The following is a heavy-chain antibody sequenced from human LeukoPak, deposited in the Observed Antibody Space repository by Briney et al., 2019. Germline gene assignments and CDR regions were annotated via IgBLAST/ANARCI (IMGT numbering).Heavy chain of an antibody. CDR1: GGTFSSYA. CDR3: ASNNYYDSSGYWYY. V-gene: IGHV1-69*13. Sequence: APVKVSCKASGGTFSSYAISWVRQAPGQGLEWMGGIIPIFGTANYAQKFQGRVTITADESTSTAYMELSSLRSEDTAVYYCASNNYYDSSGYWYYWGQGTLVTVSS. CDR2: IIPIFGTA. J-gene: IGHJ4*02. D-gene: IGHD3-22*01.